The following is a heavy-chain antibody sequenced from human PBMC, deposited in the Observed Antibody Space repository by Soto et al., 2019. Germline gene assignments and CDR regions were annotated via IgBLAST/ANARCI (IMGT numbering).Heavy chain of an antibody. CDR2: IYYNELSSSEST. D-gene: IGHD3-22*01. CDR3: ARTGPSYYYHNSGSPGDY. V-gene: IGHV4-30-4*08. J-gene: IGHJ4*02. Sequence: SETLSLTCTVSGASIGSGDFYWSWIRQSPGKGLEWLGYIYYNELSSSESTHYNSSLKSRVSISVDTSKNQFSLTLRSMTAADTAAYYCARTGPSYYYHNSGSPGDYWGQGTLVTVSS. CDR1: GASIGSGDFY.